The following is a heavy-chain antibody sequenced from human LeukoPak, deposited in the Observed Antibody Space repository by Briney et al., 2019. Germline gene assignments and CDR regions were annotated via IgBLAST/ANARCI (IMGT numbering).Heavy chain of an antibody. CDR1: GASISSGSYY. V-gene: IGHV4-61*02. D-gene: IGHD5-24*01. CDR3: ARTGDGYNYYNYYYMDV. Sequence: SETLSLTCTVSGASISSGSYYWSWIRQPAGKGLEWIGRIYSSGNTNYNPSLKSRVTISVDMPNNQFSLKMSSVTAADTAVYYCARTGDGYNYYNYYYMDVWGKGTTVTVTS. CDR2: IYSSGNT. J-gene: IGHJ6*03.